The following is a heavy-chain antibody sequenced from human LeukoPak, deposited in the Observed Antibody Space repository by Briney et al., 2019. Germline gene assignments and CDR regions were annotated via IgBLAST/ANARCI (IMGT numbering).Heavy chain of an antibody. Sequence: ASVKVSCKASGYTFTGYYMHWVRQAPGQGVEWMGWINPNSGGTNYAQKFQGRVTMTRDTSISTAYMELSRLRSDDTAVYYCATHLVVVITTLIYWGQGTLVTVSS. CDR1: GYTFTGYY. V-gene: IGHV1-2*02. CDR3: ATHLVVVITTLIY. J-gene: IGHJ4*02. D-gene: IGHD3-22*01. CDR2: INPNSGGT.